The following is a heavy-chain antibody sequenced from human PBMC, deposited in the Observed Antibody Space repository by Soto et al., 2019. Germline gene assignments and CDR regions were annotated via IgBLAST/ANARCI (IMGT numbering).Heavy chain of an antibody. CDR2: INHSGST. V-gene: IGHV4-34*01. Sequence: ETLSLTCAVYVGSVSGYYWSWIRQPPGKGLEWIGEINHSGSTNYNPSLKSRVTISVDTSKNQFSLKLSSVTAADTAVDYCARNRRLELDPDPYSYYGMDVWGQGTTVTVSS. D-gene: IGHD1-1*01. CDR3: ARNRRLELDPDPYSYYGMDV. J-gene: IGHJ6*02. CDR1: VGSVSGYY.